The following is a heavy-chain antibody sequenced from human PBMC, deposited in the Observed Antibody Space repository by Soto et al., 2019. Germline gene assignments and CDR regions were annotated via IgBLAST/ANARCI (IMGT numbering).Heavy chain of an antibody. D-gene: IGHD4-17*01. Sequence: ASVKVSCKASGYTFTGYYMHWVLQAPGQGLEWMGWINPNSGGTNYAQKFQGRVTMTRDTSISTAYMELSRLRSDDTAVYYCARGTTTRNWFDPWGQGTLVTVSS. CDR3: ARGTTTRNWFDP. J-gene: IGHJ5*02. V-gene: IGHV1-2*02. CDR2: INPNSGGT. CDR1: GYTFTGYY.